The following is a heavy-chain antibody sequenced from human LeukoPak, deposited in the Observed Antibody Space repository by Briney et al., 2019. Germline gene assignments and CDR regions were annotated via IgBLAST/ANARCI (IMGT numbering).Heavy chain of an antibody. CDR1: GFTFSTYA. J-gene: IGHJ4*02. D-gene: IGHD6-6*01. V-gene: IGHV3-23*01. Sequence: GGSLRLSCAASGFTFSTYAVNWVRQAPGKGLKWVSGISGSGGSTYYADSVRGRFTISRDNSKNTLFLQMNSLRAEDTAVYYCAKDLDTIAARPDFDYWGQGTLVTVSS. CDR2: ISGSGGST. CDR3: AKDLDTIAARPDFDY.